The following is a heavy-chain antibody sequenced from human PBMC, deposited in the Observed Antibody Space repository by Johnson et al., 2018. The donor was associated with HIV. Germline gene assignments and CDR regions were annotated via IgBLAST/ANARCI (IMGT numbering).Heavy chain of an antibody. V-gene: IGHV3-11*04. J-gene: IGHJ3*02. CDR1: GFTFSDYY. CDR2: ISGSGGST. Sequence: QVQLVESGGGLVKPGGSLRLSCAASGFTFSDYYMSWIRQAPGKGLEWVSAISGSGGSTYYTDSVKGRFTISRDNSKNTLYLQMNSLSAEDTAVYYCARPLGPPLWHDAFDIWGQGTMVTVSS. D-gene: IGHD3-16*01. CDR3: ARPLGPPLWHDAFDI.